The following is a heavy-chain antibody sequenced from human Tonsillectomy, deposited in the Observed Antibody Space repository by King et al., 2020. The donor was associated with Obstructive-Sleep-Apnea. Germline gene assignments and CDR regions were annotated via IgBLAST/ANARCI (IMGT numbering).Heavy chain of an antibody. CDR1: GFTFTTCA. CDR2: ISGSGNTA. CDR3: AKDLSRRIAVAGCGLFDY. Sequence: VQLVESGGGLVQPGGSLRLSCAASGFTFTTCAMSWVRQAPGKGLEWVSAISGSGNTAYYADSVKGRFTISRDNSRNTLYLQMNSLGAEDTAVYYCAKDLSRRIAVAGCGLFDYWGQGTLVTVSS. V-gene: IGHV3-23*04. J-gene: IGHJ4*02. D-gene: IGHD6-19*01.